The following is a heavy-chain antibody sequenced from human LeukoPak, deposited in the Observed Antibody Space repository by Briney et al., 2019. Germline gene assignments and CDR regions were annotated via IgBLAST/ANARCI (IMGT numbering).Heavy chain of an antibody. V-gene: IGHV1-2*02. CDR3: ARETGYSSSWYDY. CDR2: INPNSGGT. Sequence: ASVKVSCKASGYTFTGYYMHWVRQAPGQGLEWMGWINPNSGGTNYAQKFQGRVTMTRDTSISTAYMELSRLRSDDAAVYCCARETGYSSSWYDYWGQGTLVTVSS. D-gene: IGHD6-13*01. CDR1: GYTFTGYY. J-gene: IGHJ4*02.